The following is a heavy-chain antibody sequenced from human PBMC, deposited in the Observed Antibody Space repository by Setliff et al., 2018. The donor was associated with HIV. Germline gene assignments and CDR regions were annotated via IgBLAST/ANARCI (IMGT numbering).Heavy chain of an antibody. J-gene: IGHJ6*02. CDR1: GGSFNDYY. D-gene: IGHD3-3*01. Sequence: TLSLTCAVYGGSFNDYYWSWIRQPPGKGLEWIGEIIHSGSINYNPSLKSRVTISVDTSKNQFSLKLSSVIAADTAVYYCARIFGDQGYYYGMDVWGQGTTVTVSS. CDR2: IIHSGSI. V-gene: IGHV4-34*12. CDR3: ARIFGDQGYYYGMDV.